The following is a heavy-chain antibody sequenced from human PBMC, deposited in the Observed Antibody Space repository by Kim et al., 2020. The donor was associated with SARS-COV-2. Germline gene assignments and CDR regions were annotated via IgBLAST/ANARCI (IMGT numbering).Heavy chain of an antibody. Sequence: GGSLRLSCAASGFTFSSYSMNWVRQAPGKGLEWVSSISSSSSYIYYADSVKGRFTISRDNAKNSLYLQMNSLRAEDTAVYYCARGTQIWSPDCSGGSCPRAFDIWGQGTMVSVSS. V-gene: IGHV3-21*01. CDR1: GFTFSSYS. D-gene: IGHD2-15*01. CDR2: ISSSSSYI. CDR3: ARGTQIWSPDCSGGSCPRAFDI. J-gene: IGHJ3*02.